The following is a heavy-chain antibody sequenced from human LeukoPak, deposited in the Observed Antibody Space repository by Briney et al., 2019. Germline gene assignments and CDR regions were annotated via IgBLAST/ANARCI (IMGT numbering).Heavy chain of an antibody. CDR2: INHSGST. D-gene: IGHD3-10*01. Sequence: SETLSLTCAVYGGSFSGYYWSWIRQPPGKGLEWIGEINHSGSTNYNPSLKSRVTISVDTSRNQFSLKLSSVTAADTAVYYCARGLSKLLWFGESQAHNFDYWGQGTLVTVSS. CDR3: ARGLSKLLWFGESQAHNFDY. J-gene: IGHJ4*02. V-gene: IGHV4-34*01. CDR1: GGSFSGYY.